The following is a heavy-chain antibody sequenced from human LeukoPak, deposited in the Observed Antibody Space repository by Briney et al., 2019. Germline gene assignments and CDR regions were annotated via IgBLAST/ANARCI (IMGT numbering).Heavy chain of an antibody. D-gene: IGHD6-6*01. CDR3: ARGQGYSNSPGYFDY. CDR1: GGSFSGYY. J-gene: IGHJ4*02. V-gene: IGHV4-34*01. Sequence: PSETLSLTCAVYGGSFSGYYWSWIRQPPGKGLEWIGEINHSGSTNYNPSLKSRVTISVDTSKNQFSLKLSSVTDADTAVYYCARGQGYSNSPGYFDYWGQGTLVTVSS. CDR2: INHSGST.